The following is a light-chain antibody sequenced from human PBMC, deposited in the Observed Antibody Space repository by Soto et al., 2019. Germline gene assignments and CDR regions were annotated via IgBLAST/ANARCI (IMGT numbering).Light chain of an antibody. V-gene: IGKV3-11*01. Sequence: EIVLTXSPATLSXSPGERATLSCRASQSVSSYLAWYQQKPGQAPRLLIYDASNRATGIPARFSGSGSGTDFTLTISSLEPEDFAVYYCQQRSNWPPLTFGGGTKVEIK. J-gene: IGKJ4*01. CDR3: QQRSNWPPLT. CDR2: DAS. CDR1: QSVSSY.